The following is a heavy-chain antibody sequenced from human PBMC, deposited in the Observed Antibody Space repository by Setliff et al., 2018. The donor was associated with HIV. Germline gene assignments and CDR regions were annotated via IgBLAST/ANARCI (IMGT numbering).Heavy chain of an antibody. J-gene: IGHJ3*02. CDR3: ARHWGRDIGHAFET. CDR2: ISWNGGST. Sequence: RPGGSLRLSCAASGFTFSSYWMHWVRQFPGKGLEWVSYISWNGGSTGYGDSVKGRFTISRDNAKNSLYLEMNSLRAEDTAIYYCARHWGRDIGHAFETWGPGTMVTVSS. V-gene: IGHV3-20*04. D-gene: IGHD3-16*01. CDR1: GFTFSSYW.